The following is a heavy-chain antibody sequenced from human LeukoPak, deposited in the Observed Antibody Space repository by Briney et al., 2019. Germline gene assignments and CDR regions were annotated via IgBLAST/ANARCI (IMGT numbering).Heavy chain of an antibody. Sequence: GGSLRLSCAASGFTFSSYAMHWVRQAPGKGLEWVAVISYDGSNKYYADCVKGRFTISRDNSKNTLYLQMNSLRAEDTAVYYCEGYYDSSGYYRDYWGQGTLVTVS. CDR2: ISYDGSNK. V-gene: IGHV3-30-3*01. D-gene: IGHD3-22*01. CDR3: EGYYDSSGYYRDY. J-gene: IGHJ4*02. CDR1: GFTFSSYA.